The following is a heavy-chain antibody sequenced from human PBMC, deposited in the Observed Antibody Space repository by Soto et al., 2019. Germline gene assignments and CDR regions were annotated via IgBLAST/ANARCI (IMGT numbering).Heavy chain of an antibody. V-gene: IGHV4-61*01. Sequence: QVQLQESGPGLVKPSETLSLTGTVSGGSVSSGTYYWTWIRQPPGKGLEWIGYIYYTGSTNYNPSLKSRVTISVDTSKNQFSLKLRSVTAADTAVYYCARLNYFDSSGYLPRDYWGQGTLVTVSS. CDR3: ARLNYFDSSGYLPRDY. CDR2: IYYTGST. J-gene: IGHJ4*02. CDR1: GGSVSSGTYY. D-gene: IGHD3-22*01.